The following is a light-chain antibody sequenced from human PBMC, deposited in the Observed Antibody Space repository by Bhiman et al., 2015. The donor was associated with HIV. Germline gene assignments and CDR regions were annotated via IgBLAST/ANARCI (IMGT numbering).Light chain of an antibody. CDR3: CSYTGSSTLYV. J-gene: IGLJ1*01. CDR1: NSDVGGYNH. CDR2: DV. V-gene: IGLV2-14*03. Sequence: QSALTQPASVSGSPGQSITISCTGTNSDVGGYNHVSWYQHHPGKAPKLIIYDVNRPSGVSNRFSGSKSGNTASLTISGLQAEDEADYYCCSYTGSSTLYVFGTATEVTVL.